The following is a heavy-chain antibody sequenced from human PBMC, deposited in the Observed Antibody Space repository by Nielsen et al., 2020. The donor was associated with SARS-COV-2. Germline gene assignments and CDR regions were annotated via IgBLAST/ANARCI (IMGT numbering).Heavy chain of an antibody. V-gene: IGHV3-30*18. Sequence: GGSLRLSCAASGFTFSSYGMHWVRQAPGKGLEWVAVISYDGSNKYYADSVKGRFTISRDNSKNTLYLQMNSLRAEDTAVYYCAKDLDIVVVPAASKGDAFDIWGQGTMVTVSS. D-gene: IGHD2-2*03. CDR1: GFTFSSYG. CDR3: AKDLDIVVVPAASKGDAFDI. CDR2: ISYDGSNK. J-gene: IGHJ3*02.